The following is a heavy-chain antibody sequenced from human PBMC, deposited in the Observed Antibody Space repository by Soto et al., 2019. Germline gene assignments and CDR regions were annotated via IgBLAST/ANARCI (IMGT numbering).Heavy chain of an antibody. Sequence: QEQLVESGGGVVQPGRSLRLSCAASGFIFANYGMHWVRQAPGKGLVWVALITYEGSNKYYADAVKGRFTISRDNAKNMVSLKMDSLRAEDTAVYYCAKARGANNWANYYGLDVWGQGTTVTVSS. J-gene: IGHJ6*02. V-gene: IGHV3-30*18. CDR3: AKARGANNWANYYGLDV. CDR1: GFIFANYG. D-gene: IGHD1-1*01. CDR2: ITYEGSNK.